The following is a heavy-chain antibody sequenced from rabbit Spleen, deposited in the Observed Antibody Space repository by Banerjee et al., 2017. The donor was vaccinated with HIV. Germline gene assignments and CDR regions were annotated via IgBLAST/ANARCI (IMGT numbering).Heavy chain of an antibody. CDR2: IDSGSSAFT. D-gene: IGHD8-1*01. J-gene: IGHJ6*01. Sequence: QSLEESGGGLVQPEGSLTLTCTASGFSFNNNYYMCWVRQAPGKGLEWIACIDSGSSAFTYFANWAKGRFTISKTSSTTVTLQMTSLTAADTATYFCARDSASSFSSYGMDLWGPGTLVTV. CDR1: GFSFNNNYY. CDR3: ARDSASSFSSYGMDL. V-gene: IGHV1S40*01.